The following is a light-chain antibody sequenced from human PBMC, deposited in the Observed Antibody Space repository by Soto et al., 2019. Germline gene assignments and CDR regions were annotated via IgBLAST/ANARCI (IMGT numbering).Light chain of an antibody. CDR1: SSDVGGYNY. CDR3: SSYAGSNIPVV. Sequence: QYALTQPPSASGSPGQSVAISCTGTSSDVGGYNYVSWYQQRPGKAPKLMIYEVSKRPSGVPDRFSGSKSDNTASLTVSGLQAEDEADYYCSSYAGSNIPVVFGGGTKLTVL. CDR2: EVS. V-gene: IGLV2-8*01. J-gene: IGLJ2*01.